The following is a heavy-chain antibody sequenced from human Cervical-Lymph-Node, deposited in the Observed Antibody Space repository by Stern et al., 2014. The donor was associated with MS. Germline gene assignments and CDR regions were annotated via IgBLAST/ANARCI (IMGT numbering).Heavy chain of an antibody. D-gene: IGHD6-6*01. CDR1: GFTFSSYR. CDR2: ISPTSTYI. CDR3: ARNMGIPSSGS. Sequence: QLVQSGGGLVKPGESLTLSCVASGFTFSSYRMNWVRQAPGKGLEWVSSISPTSTYINYADAVKGRFTISRDNAQNSLFLQMNSLRVEDTAVYYCARNMGIPSSGSWGQGTLVTVSS. V-gene: IGHV3-21*06. J-gene: IGHJ5*02.